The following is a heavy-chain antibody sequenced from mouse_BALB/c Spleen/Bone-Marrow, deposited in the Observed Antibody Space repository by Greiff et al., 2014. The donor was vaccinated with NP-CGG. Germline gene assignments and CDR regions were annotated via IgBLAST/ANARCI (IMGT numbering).Heavy chain of an antibody. D-gene: IGHD3-1*01. Sequence: VQLKESGAELVEPGASVKLSCTASGFNIKDTYMHWVKQRPEQGLEWIGRIDPANGNTKDDPKFQGKATITADTSSNTAYLQLSSLTSEDTAVYYCARSSSGSWFAYWGQGTLVTVSA. V-gene: IGHV14-3*02. CDR3: ARSSSGSWFAY. CDR2: IDPANGNT. CDR1: GFNIKDTY. J-gene: IGHJ3*01.